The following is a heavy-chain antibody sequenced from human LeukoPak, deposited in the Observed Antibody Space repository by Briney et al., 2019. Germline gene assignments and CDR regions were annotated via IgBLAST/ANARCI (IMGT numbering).Heavy chain of an antibody. D-gene: IGHD6-19*01. CDR1: GYTFTSYY. V-gene: IGHV1-46*01. J-gene: IGHJ4*02. Sequence: ASVRVSCKASGYTFTSYYMHWVRQAPGQGLEWMGIINPSGGSTSYAQKFQGRVTMTTDTSTSTVYMELSSLRSEDTAVYYCARVLASGWYLDYWGQGTLVTVSS. CDR2: INPSGGST. CDR3: ARVLASGWYLDY.